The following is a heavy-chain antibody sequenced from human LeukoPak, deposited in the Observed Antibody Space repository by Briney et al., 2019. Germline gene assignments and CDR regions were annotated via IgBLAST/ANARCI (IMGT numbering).Heavy chain of an antibody. J-gene: IGHJ3*02. CDR2: INPNSGGT. D-gene: IGHD1-26*01. CDR1: GYTFTGYY. V-gene: IGHV1-2*02. Sequence: ASVKVSCKASGYTFTGYYMHWVRQAPGQGLEWMGWINPNSGGTNYAQKFQGRVTMTRDMSTSTVYMELSSLRSEDTAVYYCASALVGATTHLGAFDIWGQGTMVTVSS. CDR3: ASALVGATTHLGAFDI.